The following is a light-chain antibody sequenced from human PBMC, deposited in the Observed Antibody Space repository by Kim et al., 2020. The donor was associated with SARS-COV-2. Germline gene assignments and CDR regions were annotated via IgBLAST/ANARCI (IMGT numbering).Light chain of an antibody. Sequence: APLGASVKLTCTVNSGQSGNAIAWQQQQPEKGPRYFKKVNNDGSHSKGDGSPDRFSGSSSGAERYLTISGLQYVDEADYYCQSGGVFGRGTQLTVL. CDR2: VNNDGSH. CDR1: SGQSGNA. CDR3: QSGGV. J-gene: IGLJ3*02. V-gene: IGLV4-69*01.